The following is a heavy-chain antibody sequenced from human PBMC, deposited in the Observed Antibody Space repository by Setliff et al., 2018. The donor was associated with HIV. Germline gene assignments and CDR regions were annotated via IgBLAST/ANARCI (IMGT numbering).Heavy chain of an antibody. CDR2: IYTTGST. V-gene: IGHV4-61*09. J-gene: IGHJ2*01. CDR1: IRSGSYY. D-gene: IGHD6-19*01. CDR3: ASGEVEYSSDWRPERYLFFDL. Sequence: SETLSLTCSGSIRSGSYYWTWIRQPAGKGLEWIGHIYTTGSTNYNPSLQSRVTISLDTSKKQLSLKLNSVTVADTAIYSCASGEVEYSSDWRPERYLFFDLWGRGTPVTVSS.